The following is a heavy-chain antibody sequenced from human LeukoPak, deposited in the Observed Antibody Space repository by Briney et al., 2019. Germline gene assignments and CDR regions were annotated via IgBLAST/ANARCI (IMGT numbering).Heavy chain of an antibody. Sequence: ASVKVSCKASGYTFTGYYMHWVRQAPGQGLEWMGWINPNSGGTNYAQKFQGRVTMTRDTSISTAYMELSRLRSDDTAVYYCARDGGSGAYYYYMDVWGKGTTVTISS. J-gene: IGHJ6*03. CDR2: INPNSGGT. CDR1: GYTFTGYY. V-gene: IGHV1-2*02. CDR3: ARDGGSGAYYYYMDV. D-gene: IGHD3-10*01.